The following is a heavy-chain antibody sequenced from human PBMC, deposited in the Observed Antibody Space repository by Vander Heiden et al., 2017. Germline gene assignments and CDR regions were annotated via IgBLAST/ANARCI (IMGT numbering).Heavy chain of an antibody. V-gene: IGHV3-23*01. D-gene: IGHD4-17*01. CDR3: GRDPNGNYVCAFDF. Sequence: EPGGGLVQPGGSLRLSCAASGFTFSNYALTCVRQAPGKGLEWVSSITSDGGTMYADSVKGRFTISRDNSKTTLYLQMMSLRGDDTAIYFCGRDPNGNYVCAFDFWGQGTMVTVSS. CDR1: GFTFSNYA. J-gene: IGHJ3*01. CDR2: ITSDGGT.